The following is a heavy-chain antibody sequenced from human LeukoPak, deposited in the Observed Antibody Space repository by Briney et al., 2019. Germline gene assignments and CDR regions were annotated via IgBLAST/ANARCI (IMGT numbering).Heavy chain of an antibody. V-gene: IGHV3-23*01. CDR1: GFTFSSYA. D-gene: IGHD3-22*01. Sequence: GGSLRLSCAASGFTFSSYAMSWVRQAPGKGLEWVSAISGSGGSTYYADSVKGRFTISRDNSKNTLYLQMNSLRAEDTAVYYCAKDLTYDSSGYYYGLDIWGQGTKVTVSS. J-gene: IGHJ3*02. CDR2: ISGSGGST. CDR3: AKDLTYDSSGYYYGLDI.